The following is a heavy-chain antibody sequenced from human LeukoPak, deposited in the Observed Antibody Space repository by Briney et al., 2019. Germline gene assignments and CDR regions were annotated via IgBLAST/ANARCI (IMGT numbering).Heavy chain of an antibody. CDR1: GFTFDDYA. J-gene: IGHJ4*02. V-gene: IGHV3-9*01. D-gene: IGHD6-19*01. Sequence: GGSLRLSCAASGFTFDDYAMHWVRQAPGKGLEWVSGISWNSGSIGYADSVKGRFTISRDNAKNSLYLQMNSLRAEDTAVYYCARDDGIAVAGKSDYWGQGTLVTVSS. CDR2: ISWNSGSI. CDR3: ARDDGIAVAGKSDY.